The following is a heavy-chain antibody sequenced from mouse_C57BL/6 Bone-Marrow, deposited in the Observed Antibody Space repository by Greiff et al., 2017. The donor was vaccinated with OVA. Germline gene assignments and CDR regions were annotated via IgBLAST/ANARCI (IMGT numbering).Heavy chain of an antibody. Sequence: DVQLVESGGGLVQPGGSLKLSCAASGFTFSDYYMYWVRQTPEKRLEWVAYISNGGGSTYYPDTVKGRFTISRDNAKNTLYLQMSRLKSEDTAMYYCARRTVVALDYWGQGTTLTVSS. V-gene: IGHV5-12*01. D-gene: IGHD1-1*01. CDR3: ARRTVVALDY. CDR1: GFTFSDYY. J-gene: IGHJ2*01. CDR2: ISNGGGST.